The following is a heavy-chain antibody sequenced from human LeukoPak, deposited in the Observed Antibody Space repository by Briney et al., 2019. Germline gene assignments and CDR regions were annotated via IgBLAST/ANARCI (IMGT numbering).Heavy chain of an antibody. CDR3: ARGNYYGMDV. CDR1: GFTFSSYW. J-gene: IGHJ6*02. V-gene: IGHV3-74*01. Sequence: PGGSLRLYCSASGFTFSSYWMHWVRQAPGKGLLWVSRINSDGTTTYYADSVKGRFTISRDNTKNKLYLQVNSLRDEDTAVYYCARGNYYGMDVWGQGTTVTVSS. CDR2: INSDGTTT.